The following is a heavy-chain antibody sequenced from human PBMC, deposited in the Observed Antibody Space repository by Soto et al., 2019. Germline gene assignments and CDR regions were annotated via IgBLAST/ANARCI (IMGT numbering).Heavy chain of an antibody. CDR2: IYSGASK. J-gene: IGHJ4*02. CDR3: ARVAGYCGGDCYSGSVDY. CDR1: GFTVSSNY. Sequence: GGSLRLSCAASGFTVSSNYMSWVRQAPGKGLEWVSVIYSGASKYYADSVKGRFTIARDNSKTTLYLKMNSLRAEDTAVYYCARVAGYCGGDCYSGSVDYWGQGTLVTVSS. V-gene: IGHV3-66*01. D-gene: IGHD2-21*01.